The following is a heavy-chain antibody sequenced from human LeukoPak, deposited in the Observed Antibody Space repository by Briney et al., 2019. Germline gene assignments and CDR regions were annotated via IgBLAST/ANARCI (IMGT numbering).Heavy chain of an antibody. CDR2: ISGDAEDA. Sequence: GGSLRLSCAASGFMFTKYAMSWVRQAPGKGPEWVSAISGDAEDAYYADSVRGRFTVSRDNSKATLFLDMSRLRAEDTAVYYCAKSGFREGRPFDYWGQGTLVTVSS. D-gene: IGHD3-10*01. J-gene: IGHJ4*02. CDR3: AKSGFREGRPFDY. V-gene: IGHV3-23*01. CDR1: GFMFTKYA.